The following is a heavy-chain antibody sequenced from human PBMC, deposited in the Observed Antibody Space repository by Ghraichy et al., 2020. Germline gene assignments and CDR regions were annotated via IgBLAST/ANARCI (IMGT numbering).Heavy chain of an antibody. J-gene: IGHJ3*02. CDR2: IYYYGNT. D-gene: IGHD2-21*02. Sequence: SETLSLTCTVSGGSISSSSYFWGWIRQPPGKGLEWIGSIYYYGNTYYNPSLKSRVTISVDTSKNQFSLKLSSVTAADTAVYYCARHENIVVVTAARAFDIRGQGTMVTVSS. V-gene: IGHV4-39*01. CDR1: GGSISSSSYF. CDR3: ARHENIVVVTAARAFDI.